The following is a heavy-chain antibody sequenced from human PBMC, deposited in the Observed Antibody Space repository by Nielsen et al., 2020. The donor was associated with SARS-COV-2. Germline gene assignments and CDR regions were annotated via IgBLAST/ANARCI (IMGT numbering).Heavy chain of an antibody. Sequence: WVRQAPGQGLEWMGRINTNTGNPTFAQGFTGRFVFSLDTSVSTAYLQISSLKADDTAVYYCAREDFHLDSWGQGTLVTVSS. J-gene: IGHJ4*02. CDR2: INTNTGNP. CDR3: AREDFHLDS. V-gene: IGHV7-4-1*02. D-gene: IGHD3-3*01.